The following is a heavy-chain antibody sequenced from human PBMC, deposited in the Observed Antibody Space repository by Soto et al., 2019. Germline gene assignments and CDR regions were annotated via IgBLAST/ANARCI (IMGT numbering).Heavy chain of an antibody. J-gene: IGHJ6*02. Sequence: QVQLVQSGAEVKKPGSSVRVSCKASGGTFSSYALSWVRQAPGQGLEWMGGIIPIFGTTNYAQKFQDRVTFTADESSSTAYMELSSLRSEDTAVYYCARHCSGDGCPLGPYYHYGMDVWGQGTTVTVSS. D-gene: IGHD2-15*01. CDR2: IIPIFGTT. CDR3: ARHCSGDGCPLGPYYHYGMDV. CDR1: GGTFSSYA. V-gene: IGHV1-69*12.